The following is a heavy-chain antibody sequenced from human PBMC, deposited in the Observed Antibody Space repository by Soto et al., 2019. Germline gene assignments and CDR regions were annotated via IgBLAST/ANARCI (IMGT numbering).Heavy chain of an antibody. CDR1: GGTFSRSG. Sequence: QVQLVQSGTEVKKPGASVKVSCKASGGTFSRSGFHWVRQAPGQGLEWMGMIVPSVDTTNYAQKFQARVTISADQFTSTVYMELRSLRAEDTAVYYCARWPQPPDTADPYAVDVWGQGTRVIVSS. J-gene: IGHJ6*02. V-gene: IGHV1-69*18. D-gene: IGHD5-18*01. CDR2: IVPSVDTT. CDR3: ARWPQPPDTADPYAVDV.